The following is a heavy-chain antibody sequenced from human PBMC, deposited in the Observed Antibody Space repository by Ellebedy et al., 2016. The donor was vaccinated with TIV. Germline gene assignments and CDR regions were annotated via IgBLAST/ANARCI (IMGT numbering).Heavy chain of an antibody. J-gene: IGHJ4*02. Sequence: GESLKISXAASGFTFSDYYMSWLRRAPGKGLEWVSYISSSGNTIYYADSVKGRFTISSDNAKNSLYLQMNSLRAEDTAVYYCARAPPRRGSYDWDYWGQGTLVTVSS. CDR3: ARAPPRRGSYDWDY. CDR2: ISSSGNTI. V-gene: IGHV3-11*01. CDR1: GFTFSDYY. D-gene: IGHD1-26*01.